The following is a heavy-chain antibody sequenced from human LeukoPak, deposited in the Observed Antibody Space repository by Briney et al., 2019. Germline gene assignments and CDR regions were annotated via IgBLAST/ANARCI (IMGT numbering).Heavy chain of an antibody. J-gene: IGHJ4*02. CDR1: GFFFSDSW. CDR2: MNQDGSDK. CDR3: ANLARIAVAGTQAGFDY. Sequence: GGSLRLSCAVCGFFFSDSWMSWVRQAPGRGLEWVANMNQDGSDKYYVSSVRGRFTISRDNAEDSLYLQMNSLKAGDTAVYYCANLARIAVAGTQAGFDYWGQGTLVTVSS. V-gene: IGHV3-7*03. D-gene: IGHD6-19*01.